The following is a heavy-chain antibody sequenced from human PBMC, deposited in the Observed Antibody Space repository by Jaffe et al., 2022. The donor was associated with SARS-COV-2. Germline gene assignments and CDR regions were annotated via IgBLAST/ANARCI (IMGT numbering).Heavy chain of an antibody. Sequence: QVQLVESGGGVVQPGRSLRLSCAASGFTFSSYGMHWVRQAPGKGLEWVAVISYDGSNKYYADSVKGRFTISRDNSKNTLYLQMNSLRAEDTAVYYCAKENMRGYSGYDAPPWYFDLWGRGTLVTVSS. V-gene: IGHV3-30*18. D-gene: IGHD5-12*01. CDR1: GFTFSSYG. J-gene: IGHJ2*01. CDR2: ISYDGSNK. CDR3: AKENMRGYSGYDAPPWYFDL.